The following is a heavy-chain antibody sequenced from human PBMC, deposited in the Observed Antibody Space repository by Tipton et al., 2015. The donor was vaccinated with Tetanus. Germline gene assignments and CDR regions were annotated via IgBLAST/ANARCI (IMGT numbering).Heavy chain of an antibody. Sequence: VQLVQSGAEVKKPGESLNISCKASGYNFATFWIGWVRQKPGKGLEWMGIIYPGDSDTRYSPSFQGQVTISADKSITTAYLQWSSLKASDTAMYYCARRLGPYTGDQIWHFDLWGRGTLVTVSS. CDR2: IYPGDSDT. CDR1: GYNFATFW. D-gene: IGHD1-1*01. V-gene: IGHV5-51*01. J-gene: IGHJ2*01. CDR3: ARRLGPYTGDQIWHFDL.